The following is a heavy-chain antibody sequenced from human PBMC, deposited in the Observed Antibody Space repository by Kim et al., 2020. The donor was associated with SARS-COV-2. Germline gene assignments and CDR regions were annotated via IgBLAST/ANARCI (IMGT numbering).Heavy chain of an antibody. J-gene: IGHJ4*02. D-gene: IGHD3-10*01. CDR3: ARGRVLWFGEWRDFDY. Sequence: KFQGRVTMTRNTSISTAYMGLSSLRSEDTAVYYCARGRVLWFGEWRDFDYWGQGTLVTVSS. V-gene: IGHV1-8*01.